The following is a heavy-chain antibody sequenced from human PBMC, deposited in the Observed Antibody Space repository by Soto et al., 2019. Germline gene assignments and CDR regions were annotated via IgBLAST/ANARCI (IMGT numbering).Heavy chain of an antibody. CDR3: ARDSTMNWFDL. J-gene: IGHJ5*02. CDR2: IYYSGST. V-gene: IGHV4-59*01. Sequence: SETLSLTCTVSGDSITNYYWSWIRQTPGKGLEWIGYIYYSGSTNFNPSLRSRVTMSVDTSKNQFSLRLSSVTAADTAVYYCARDSTMNWFDLWGQGTLVTVS. CDR1: GDSITNYY.